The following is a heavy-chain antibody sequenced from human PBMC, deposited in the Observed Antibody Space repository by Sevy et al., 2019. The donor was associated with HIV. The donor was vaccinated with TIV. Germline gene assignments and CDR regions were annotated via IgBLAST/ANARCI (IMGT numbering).Heavy chain of an antibody. CDR1: EYTFTTYD. V-gene: IGHV1-8*01. CDR2: MNPNTGNT. CDR3: ARNRAHDY. Sequence: ASVKVSCKASEYTFTTYDINWVRQAPGQGLEWMGWMNPNTGNTGYAQKFQGRVTMTRDTSTSTAYMELSILTSEDTAMYYCARNRAHDYWGQGTLVTVSS. J-gene: IGHJ4*02.